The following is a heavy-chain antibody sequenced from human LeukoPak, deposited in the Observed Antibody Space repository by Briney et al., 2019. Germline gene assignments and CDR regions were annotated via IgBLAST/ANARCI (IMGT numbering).Heavy chain of an antibody. CDR2: ISTDGSST. V-gene: IGHV3-74*01. CDR1: GFTFSSYW. Sequence: PGGSLRLSCAASGFTFSSYWMHWVRQGPGKGLGWVSRISTDGSSTDYADSVKGRFTISRENAKNTLYLQMNSLRAEDTAVYYCARTRTLPIAGGFDTWGQGSLVTVSS. CDR3: ARTRTLPIAGGFDT. J-gene: IGHJ5*02. D-gene: IGHD3-16*01.